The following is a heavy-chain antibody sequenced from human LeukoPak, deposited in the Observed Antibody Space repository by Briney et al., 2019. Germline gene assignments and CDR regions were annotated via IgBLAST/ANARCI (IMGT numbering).Heavy chain of an antibody. CDR2: ISYDGGKR. CDR3: AKGLRWFGDFYFNFFDY. V-gene: IGHV3-30*18. CDR1: GFNFMTYG. D-gene: IGHD3-10*01. Sequence: QPGGSLRLSCAASGFNFMTYGMHWVRQAPGKGLEWVAFISYDGGKRFFGESVKGRFTIARDNSENTVSLQMNTLKTEDTAVYYCAKGLRWFGDFYFNFFDYWGQGILVTVSS. J-gene: IGHJ4*02.